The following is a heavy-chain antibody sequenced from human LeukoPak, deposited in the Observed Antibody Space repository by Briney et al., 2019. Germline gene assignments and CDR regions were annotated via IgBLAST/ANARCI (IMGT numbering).Heavy chain of an antibody. CDR3: ARVAAGIRYYYYMDV. CDR1: GESFSGYY. J-gene: IGHJ6*03. CDR2: IDHSGST. D-gene: IGHD6-13*01. Sequence: SETLSLTCAVYGESFSGYYWSWIRQPPGKGLEWIGEIDHSGSTNYNPSLKSRVTISVDTSKNQFSLKLSSVTAADTAVYYCARVAAGIRYYYYMDVWGKGTTVTISS. V-gene: IGHV4-34*01.